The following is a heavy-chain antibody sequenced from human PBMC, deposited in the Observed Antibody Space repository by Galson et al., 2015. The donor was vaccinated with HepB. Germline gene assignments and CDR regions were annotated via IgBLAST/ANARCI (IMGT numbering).Heavy chain of an antibody. CDR3: ARGQLLTVTGRGDWFDP. Sequence: SLRLSCAASGFTFSSYAMHWVRQAPGKGLEWVAVISYDGSNKYYADSVKGRFTISRDNSKNTLYLQMNSLRAEDTAVYHCARGQLLTVTGRGDWFDPWGQGTLVTVSS. D-gene: IGHD4-17*01. CDR2: ISYDGSNK. V-gene: IGHV3-30-3*01. CDR1: GFTFSSYA. J-gene: IGHJ5*02.